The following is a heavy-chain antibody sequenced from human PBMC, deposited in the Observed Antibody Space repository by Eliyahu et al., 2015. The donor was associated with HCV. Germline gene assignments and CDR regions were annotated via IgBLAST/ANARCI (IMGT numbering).Heavy chain of an antibody. V-gene: IGHV1-46*01. CDR3: ARAEIERGVDYYYGMDV. CDR2: INPSGGST. D-gene: IGHD3-10*01. Sequence: QVQLVQSGAEVKKPGASVKVSCKASGYXFTSYYMHWVRQAPGQGLEWMGIINPSGGSTSYAQKFQGRVTMTRDTSTSTVYMELSSLRSEDTAVYYCARAEIERGVDYYYGMDVWGQGTTVTVSS. J-gene: IGHJ6*02. CDR1: GYXFTSYY.